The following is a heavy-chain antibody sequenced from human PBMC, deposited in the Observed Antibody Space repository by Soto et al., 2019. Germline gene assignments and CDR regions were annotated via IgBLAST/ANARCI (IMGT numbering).Heavy chain of an antibody. CDR3: ARVKDGYNFYYYGMDV. Sequence: QVQLQESGPGLVKPSQTLSLTCTVSGGSISSGGYYWSWIRQHPGKGLEWIGYIYYSGSTYYNPSRRVRFTISVDTSKNQFSLKLSSVTAADTAVYYCARVKDGYNFYYYGMDVWGQGTTVTVSS. CDR1: GGSISSGGYY. V-gene: IGHV4-31*03. J-gene: IGHJ6*02. CDR2: IYYSGST. D-gene: IGHD5-12*01.